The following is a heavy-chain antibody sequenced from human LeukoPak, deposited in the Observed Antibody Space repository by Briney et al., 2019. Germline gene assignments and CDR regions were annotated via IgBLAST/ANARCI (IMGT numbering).Heavy chain of an antibody. CDR3: ARVPGNSGNLGDLGY. V-gene: IGHV1-8*01. D-gene: IGHD1-26*01. Sequence: ASVKVSCKASGYTFTSYDINWLRQATGQGLEWMGWMNPNSGNTGYAQKFQGRVTMTRNTSISTAYMELSSLRSEDTAVYYCARVPGNSGNLGDLGYWGRGNLVTVSS. CDR2: MNPNSGNT. J-gene: IGHJ4*02. CDR1: GYTFTSYD.